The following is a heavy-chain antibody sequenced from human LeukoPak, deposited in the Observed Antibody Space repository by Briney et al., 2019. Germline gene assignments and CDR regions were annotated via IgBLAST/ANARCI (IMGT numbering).Heavy chain of an antibody. Sequence: ASVKVSCKASGYTFTSYGISWVRQAPGQGLEWMGSISAYNGNTNYAQKLQGRVTMTTDTSTSTAYMELRSLRSDDTAVYYCARDSDPMTNGLIDYWGQGTLVTVSS. J-gene: IGHJ4*02. CDR3: ARDSDPMTNGLIDY. D-gene: IGHD3-22*01. CDR1: GYTFTSYG. CDR2: ISAYNGNT. V-gene: IGHV1-18*01.